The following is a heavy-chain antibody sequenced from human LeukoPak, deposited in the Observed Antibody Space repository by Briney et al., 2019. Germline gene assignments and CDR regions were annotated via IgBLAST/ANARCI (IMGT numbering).Heavy chain of an antibody. CDR3: SRSHDYGGLYFYYYMDV. J-gene: IGHJ6*03. V-gene: IGHV4-39*01. CDR2: LYSSGST. CDR1: GGSISSRSDY. D-gene: IGHD4-23*01. Sequence: SEALSLTCTVSGGSISSRSDYWGWIRQTPGKGLEWIGNLYSSGSTYYNPSLKSRVTISVGTSKNQFSLNLRSVTAADTAIYFCSRSHDYGGLYFYYYMDVWGKGTTVTVSS.